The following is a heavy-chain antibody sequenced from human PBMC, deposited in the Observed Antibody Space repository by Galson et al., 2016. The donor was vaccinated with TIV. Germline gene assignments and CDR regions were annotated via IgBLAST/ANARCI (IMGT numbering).Heavy chain of an antibody. V-gene: IGHV3-30*03. CDR1: GFTFGSYG. Sequence: SLRLSCAASGFTFGSYGMHWVRQAPGKGLEWVTYISYDGYEKNYAESVKGRFTISIDKSKNPLSMQMNSLPPDDTAVYYFARILESYYFDYWGQGTLVTVSS. CDR2: ISYDGYEK. CDR3: ARILESYYFDY. D-gene: IGHD3-16*02. J-gene: IGHJ4*02.